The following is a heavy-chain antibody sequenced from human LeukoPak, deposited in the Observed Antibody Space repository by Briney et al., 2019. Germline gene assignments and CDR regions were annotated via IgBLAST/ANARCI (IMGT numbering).Heavy chain of an antibody. J-gene: IGHJ6*02. CDR3: VNQKGHLGYNILDV. CDR1: GFTFSNYA. Sequence: QPGGSLRLSCAASGFTFSNYAMSWVRQAPGKGLEWVSTISDSGGSTYYADSVKGRFTISRDNSKNTLFLQMSSLGVEDTAVYYCVNQKGHLGYNILDVWGQGTTVTVSS. V-gene: IGHV3-23*01. D-gene: IGHD5-24*01. CDR2: ISDSGGST.